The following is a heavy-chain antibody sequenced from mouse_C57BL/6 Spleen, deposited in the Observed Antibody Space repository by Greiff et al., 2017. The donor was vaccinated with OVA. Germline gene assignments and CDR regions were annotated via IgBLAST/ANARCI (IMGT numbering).Heavy chain of an antibody. CDR3: ARKGDCFDY. J-gene: IGHJ2*01. V-gene: IGHV1-26*01. CDR1: GYTFTDYY. Sequence: EVQLQQSGPELVKPGASAKISCKASGYTFTDYYMNWVKQSHGKSLEWIGDINPNNGGTSYNQKFKGKATLTVDKSSSTAYMELRSLTSEDSAVYYCARKGDCFDYWGQGTTLTVSS. D-gene: IGHD3-3*01. CDR2: INPNNGGT.